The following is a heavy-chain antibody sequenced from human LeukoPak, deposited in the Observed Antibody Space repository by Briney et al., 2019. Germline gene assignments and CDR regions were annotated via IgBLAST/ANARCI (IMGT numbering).Heavy chain of an antibody. CDR1: GYTFNNYD. CDR2: MKPNTGKT. CDR3: ARSAEISGYWPKVVVDV. D-gene: IGHD3-22*01. Sequence: GASVKVSCKASGYTFNNYDINWLRQATGIGLEWMGWMKPNTGKTGYAQNFQGRVTMTSNTSISTAYIELSSLRSDDTAVYYCARSAEISGYWPKVVVDVWGQGTTVTVSS. V-gene: IGHV1-8*01. J-gene: IGHJ6*02.